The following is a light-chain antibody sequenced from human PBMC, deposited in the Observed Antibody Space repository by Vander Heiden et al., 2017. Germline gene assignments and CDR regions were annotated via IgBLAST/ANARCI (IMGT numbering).Light chain of an antibody. Sequence: SYELTQPPSVSVSPGQTARITCSGDRVGDKYACWYQQKSGQSPVLVIYQDNRRPSGIPERFSGSTSANTATLTISGTQPMDEADYYCQAWDNNIMMFGGGTKLTVL. CDR2: QDN. J-gene: IGLJ3*02. CDR3: QAWDNNIMM. CDR1: RVGDKY. V-gene: IGLV3-1*01.